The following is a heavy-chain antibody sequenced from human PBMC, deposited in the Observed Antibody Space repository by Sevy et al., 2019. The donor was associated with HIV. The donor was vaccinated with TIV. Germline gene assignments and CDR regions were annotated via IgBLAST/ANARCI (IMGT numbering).Heavy chain of an antibody. CDR1: GFIFSSYA. J-gene: IGHJ4*02. V-gene: IGHV3-23*01. CDR3: TKGRYGRMYTSADY. CDR2: ISDSGGST. D-gene: IGHD1-1*01. Sequence: GGSLRLSCAASGFIFSSYAMSWVRQAPGKGLEWVKVISDSGGSTNHADYVKGRFTISRDNSKNTLFLQMNSLTAEDTAVYYCTKGRYGRMYTSADYWGQGTLVTVSS.